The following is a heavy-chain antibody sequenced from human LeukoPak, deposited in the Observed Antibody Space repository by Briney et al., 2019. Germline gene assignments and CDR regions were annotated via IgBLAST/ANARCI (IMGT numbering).Heavy chain of an antibody. D-gene: IGHD3-3*01. Sequence: GGSLRLSCAASGFTFSICSMNWVRQAQGKGLEWVSYISSSSSTIYYADSVKGRFTISRDNAKNSLYLQMNSLSDDDTAVFYCARDQFYAFDIWGQGTLVTVSS. V-gene: IGHV3-48*02. CDR3: ARDQFYAFDI. CDR1: GFTFSICS. J-gene: IGHJ3*02. CDR2: ISSSSSTI.